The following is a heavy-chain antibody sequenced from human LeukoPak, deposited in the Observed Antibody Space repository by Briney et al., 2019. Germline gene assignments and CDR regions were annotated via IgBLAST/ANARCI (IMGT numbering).Heavy chain of an antibody. J-gene: IGHJ4*02. Sequence: GGSLRLSCAASGFTFSSYGMLWVRQAPGKGLEWVAFIRYDGSNKYYADSVKGRFTISRDNARNSLYLQMDSLRVEDTAVYYCARDGGWHQGCDYWGQGTLVTVSS. CDR3: ARDGGWHQGCDY. D-gene: IGHD6-19*01. V-gene: IGHV3-30*02. CDR1: GFTFSSYG. CDR2: IRYDGSNK.